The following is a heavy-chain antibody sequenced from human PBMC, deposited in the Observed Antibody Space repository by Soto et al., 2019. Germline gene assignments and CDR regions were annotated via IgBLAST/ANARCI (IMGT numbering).Heavy chain of an antibody. D-gene: IGHD2-8*02. V-gene: IGHV4-4*07. CDR1: GASIAGSSY. CDR3: ARGMTPPGAPAWYYFDS. Sequence: SETLSLTCSVSGASIAGSSYWSWIRQPAGKGLEWIGRFSLSRTTNYSPSLRSRVTMSADVSKNQFSLRLTSVTAADTALYYCARGMTPPGAPAWYYFDSWGQGTLVTVSS. J-gene: IGHJ4*02. CDR2: FSLSRTT.